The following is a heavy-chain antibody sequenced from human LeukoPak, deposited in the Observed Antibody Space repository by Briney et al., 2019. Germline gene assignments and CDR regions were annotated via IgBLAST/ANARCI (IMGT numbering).Heavy chain of an antibody. D-gene: IGHD4-17*01. CDR2: IWYDGSNE. CDR3: ARAGTVTTWVSYYGMDV. CDR1: GFTFSSYG. J-gene: IGHJ6*02. Sequence: GRSLRLSCAASGFTFSSYGMHWVRQAPGKGLEWVAVIWYDGSNEYYADSVKGRFTISRDNSKNTLYLQMNSLRAEDTAVYYCARAGTVTTWVSYYGMDVWGQGTTVTVSS. V-gene: IGHV3-33*08.